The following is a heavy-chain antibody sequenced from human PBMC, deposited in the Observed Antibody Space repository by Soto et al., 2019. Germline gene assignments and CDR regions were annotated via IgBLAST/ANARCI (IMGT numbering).Heavy chain of an antibody. Sequence: GGSLRLSCAASGFTFSSYGMHWVRQAPGKGLEWVAVISYDGSNKYYADSVKGRFTISRDNSKNTLYLQMNSLRAEDTAVYYCAKIGIVGEWYFDYWGQGTLVTVSS. V-gene: IGHV3-30*18. D-gene: IGHD1-26*01. CDR1: GFTFSSYG. J-gene: IGHJ4*02. CDR2: ISYDGSNK. CDR3: AKIGIVGEWYFDY.